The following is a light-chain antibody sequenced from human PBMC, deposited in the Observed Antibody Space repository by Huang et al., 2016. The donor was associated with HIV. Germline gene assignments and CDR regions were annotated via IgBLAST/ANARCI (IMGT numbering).Light chain of an antibody. CDR3: QQRTNWPLYT. Sequence: EIVLTQSPATLSLSPGERATLSCRASQSVSSYLAWYQQKPGQAPRLLIYETSNRATDIPARFSGSGSGTDVTLTISSLEPEDFAVYYCQQRTNWPLYTFGQGTKLEIK. V-gene: IGKV3-11*01. CDR2: ETS. J-gene: IGKJ2*01. CDR1: QSVSSY.